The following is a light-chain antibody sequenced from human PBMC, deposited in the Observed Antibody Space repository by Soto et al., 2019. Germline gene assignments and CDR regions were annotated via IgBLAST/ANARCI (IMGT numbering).Light chain of an antibody. CDR2: AAS. CDR3: QKYNSVLS. J-gene: IGKJ4*01. Sequence: DIQMTQSPSSLSASVGDRVTISCRASQGIRNYVAWYQQRPGKVPKLLIYAASTLQSGVPSRFSGSGSGTDFTLTISSLQPEDVATYYCQKYNSVLSFGGGTKVEIK. CDR1: QGIRNY. V-gene: IGKV1-27*01.